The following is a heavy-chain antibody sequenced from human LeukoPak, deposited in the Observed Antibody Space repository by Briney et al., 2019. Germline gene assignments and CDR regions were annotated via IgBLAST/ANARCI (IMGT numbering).Heavy chain of an antibody. D-gene: IGHD3-10*01. Sequence: GGSLRLSCAASGFTFSSYEMNWVRQAPGKGLEWVSYISSSGSTIYYADSVKGRFTISRDNAKNSLYLQMNSLRAEDTAVYYYARRGITPDYWGQGTLVTVSS. CDR1: GFTFSSYE. CDR3: ARRGITPDY. J-gene: IGHJ4*02. V-gene: IGHV3-48*03. CDR2: ISSSGSTI.